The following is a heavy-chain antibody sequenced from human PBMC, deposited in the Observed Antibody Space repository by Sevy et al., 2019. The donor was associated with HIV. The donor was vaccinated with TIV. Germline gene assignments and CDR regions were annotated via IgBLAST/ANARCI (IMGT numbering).Heavy chain of an antibody. J-gene: IGHJ5*02. D-gene: IGHD3-10*01. V-gene: IGHV7-4-1*02. CDR2: INTNTGNP. CDR1: GYTFTSYA. Sequence: ASVKVSCKASGYTFTSYAMNWVRQAPGQGLEWMGWINTNTGNPTYAQGFTGRFVFSLDTSVSTAYLQISSLKAEDTAVYYCARERVLLWFGESKGFDPWGQGTLVTVSS. CDR3: ARERVLLWFGESKGFDP.